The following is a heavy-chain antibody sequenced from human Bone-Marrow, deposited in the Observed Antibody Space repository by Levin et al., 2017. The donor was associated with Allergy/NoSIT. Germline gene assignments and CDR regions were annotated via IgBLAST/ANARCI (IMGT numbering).Heavy chain of an antibody. V-gene: IGHV4-38-2*02. CDR2: IYQNGRA. J-gene: IGHJ5*02. CDR1: GYSISVGYY. Sequence: PSETLSLTCSVSGYSISVGYYWGWIRQAPGKGLEWIGTIYQNGRAFYNPSLESRVTISVDKSRNQFSLNLKSVIAADTAVYFCARGGETYGDYELGPWGQGTLVIISS. D-gene: IGHD4-17*01. CDR3: ARGGETYGDYELGP.